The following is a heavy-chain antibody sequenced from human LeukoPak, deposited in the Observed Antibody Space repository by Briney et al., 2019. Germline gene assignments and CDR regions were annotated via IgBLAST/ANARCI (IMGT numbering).Heavy chain of an antibody. CDR1: VLTFRIYA. Sequence: GGSLRLSCAASVLTFRIYAMSAVRQAPGEGRESVSAISGSGGSTNYADSVKGRFTISSENSKNTLYRKMTGRGAEDRAVYYCAKELLWFGGYVFNYWGQGTLVSVSS. J-gene: IGHJ4*02. CDR3: AKELLWFGGYVFNY. CDR2: ISGSGGST. V-gene: IGHV3-23*01. D-gene: IGHD3-10*01.